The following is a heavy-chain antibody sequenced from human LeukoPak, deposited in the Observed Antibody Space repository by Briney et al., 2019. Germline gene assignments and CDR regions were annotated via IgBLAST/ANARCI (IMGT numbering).Heavy chain of an antibody. D-gene: IGHD4-17*01. V-gene: IGHV3-66*01. CDR1: GFTVSSNY. J-gene: IGHJ4*02. CDR3: AREATVTIRMYYFDY. CDR2: IYSGGST. Sequence: PGGSLRLSCAASGFTVSSNYMSWVRQAPGKGLEWVSVIYSGGSTYYADSVKGRFTISRDNAKNSLYLQMNSLRAEDTAVYYCAREATVTIRMYYFDYWGQGTLVTVSS.